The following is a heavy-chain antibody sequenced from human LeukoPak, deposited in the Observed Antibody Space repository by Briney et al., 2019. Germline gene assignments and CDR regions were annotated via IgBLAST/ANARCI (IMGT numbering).Heavy chain of an antibody. J-gene: IGHJ6*02. CDR3: ARRHESYYYYGMDV. CDR2: INPNSGGT. V-gene: IGHV1-2*02. Sequence: MGWINPNSGGTNYAQKFQGRVTMTRDTSISTAYMELSRLRSDDTAVYYCARRHESYYYYGMDVWGQGTTVTVSS.